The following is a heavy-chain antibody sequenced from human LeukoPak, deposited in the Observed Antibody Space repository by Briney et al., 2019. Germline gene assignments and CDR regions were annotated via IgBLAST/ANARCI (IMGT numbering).Heavy chain of an antibody. CDR2: ICYSGST. CDR3: ARGGYYYGSGSYRPLWGPEDY. Sequence: SETLSLTCTVSGGSISSYYWSWIRQPPGKGLEWIGYICYSGSTNYNPSLKSRVTISVDTSKNQFSLKLSSVTAADTAVYYCARGGYYYGSGSYRPLWGPEDYWGQGALVTVSS. J-gene: IGHJ4*02. D-gene: IGHD3-10*01. CDR1: GGSISSYY. V-gene: IGHV4-59*01.